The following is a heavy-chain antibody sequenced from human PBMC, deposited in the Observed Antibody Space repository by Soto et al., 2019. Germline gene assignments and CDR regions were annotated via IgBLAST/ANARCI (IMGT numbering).Heavy chain of an antibody. J-gene: IGHJ4*02. V-gene: IGHV3-21*06. CDR1: GFTFTRYS. CDR2: ISSTTNYI. Sequence: GGSLRLSCAASGFTFTRYSMNWVRQAPGKGLEWVSSISSTTNYIYYGDSMKGRFTISRDNAKNSLYLAINSLRAEDTAVYYCARESEDLTSNFDYWGQGTLVTVSS. CDR3: ARESEDLTSNFDY.